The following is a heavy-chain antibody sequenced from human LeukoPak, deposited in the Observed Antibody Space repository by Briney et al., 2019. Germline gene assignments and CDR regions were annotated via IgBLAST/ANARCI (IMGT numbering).Heavy chain of an antibody. CDR1: GFTFSIYA. CDR2: ISGSGGTT. D-gene: IGHD3-10*01. Sequence: GGSLRLSCAVSGFTFSIYAMSWVRQAPGKGLEWVSAISGSGGTTYYADSVKGRFTISRDNSKNTLYLQMNSLRAEDTAVYYCTKVAHYYGSGSYYEYYFDYWGQGTLVTVSS. J-gene: IGHJ4*02. V-gene: IGHV3-23*01. CDR3: TKVAHYYGSGSYYEYYFDY.